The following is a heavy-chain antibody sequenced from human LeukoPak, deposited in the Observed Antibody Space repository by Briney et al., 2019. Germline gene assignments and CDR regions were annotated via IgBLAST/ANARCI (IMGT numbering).Heavy chain of an antibody. Sequence: ASAKVSCKASGYTFTSYGISWVRQAPGQGLEWMGWISAYNGNTNYAQKLQGRVTMTTDTSTSTAYMELRSLRSDDTAVYYCAREGGYCSSTSCPPRAYNWFDPWGQGTLVTVSS. J-gene: IGHJ5*02. CDR2: ISAYNGNT. CDR1: GYTFTSYG. CDR3: AREGGYCSSTSCPPRAYNWFDP. D-gene: IGHD2-2*01. V-gene: IGHV1-18*01.